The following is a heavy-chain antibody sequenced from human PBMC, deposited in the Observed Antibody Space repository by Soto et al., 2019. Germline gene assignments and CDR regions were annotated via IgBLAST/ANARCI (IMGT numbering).Heavy chain of an antibody. CDR3: ARSSIEVWFGEHFNWFDP. CDR1: GFTVSSNY. V-gene: IGHV3-66*01. D-gene: IGHD3-10*01. J-gene: IGHJ5*02. Sequence: PGGSLRLSCAASGFTVSSNYMSWVRQAPGKGLEWVSVIYSGGSTYYADSVKGRFTISRDNSKNTLYLQMNSLRAEDTAVYYCARSSIEVWFGEHFNWFDPWGQGTLVTVSS. CDR2: IYSGGST.